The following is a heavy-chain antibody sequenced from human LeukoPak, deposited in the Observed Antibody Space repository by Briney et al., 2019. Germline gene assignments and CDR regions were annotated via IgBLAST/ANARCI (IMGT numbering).Heavy chain of an antibody. Sequence: PGGSLRLSCAASGFPFSSYAMSWVRQAPGKGLEWVSALSGSSANIYYADSVKGRFIISRDNPKSTLYLQMNSLRAEDTAVYYCAKDTSPYGFDIWGHGTMVTVPS. CDR2: LSGSSANI. V-gene: IGHV3-23*01. CDR1: GFPFSSYA. J-gene: IGHJ3*02. CDR3: AKDTSPYGFDI.